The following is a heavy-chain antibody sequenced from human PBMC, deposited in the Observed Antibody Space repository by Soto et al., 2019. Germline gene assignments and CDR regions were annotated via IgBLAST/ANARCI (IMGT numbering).Heavy chain of an antibody. J-gene: IGHJ6*02. Sequence: SETRSLTCTVSGGSISSGGYYWSWIRQHPGKGLEWIGYIYYSGSTYYNPSLKSRVTISVDTSKNQFSLKLSSVTAADTAVYYCTTDRGSSPYYYYYYGMDVWGQGTTVTVSS. V-gene: IGHV4-31*03. D-gene: IGHD6-13*01. CDR1: GGSISSGGYY. CDR2: IYYSGST. CDR3: TTDRGSSPYYYYYYGMDV.